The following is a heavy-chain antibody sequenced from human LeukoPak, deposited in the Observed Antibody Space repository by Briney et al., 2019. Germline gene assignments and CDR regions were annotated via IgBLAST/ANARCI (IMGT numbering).Heavy chain of an antibody. J-gene: IGHJ6*03. D-gene: IGHD5-24*01. CDR2: ISSSGSTI. Sequence: PGGSLRLSCAASGFTFSSYEMNWVRQAPGKGLEWVSYISSSGSTIYYADSVKGRFTISRDNAKNSLYLQMNSLRAEDTPVYYCARIEHYYYYMDVWGKGTTVTVSS. V-gene: IGHV3-48*03. CDR1: GFTFSSYE. CDR3: ARIEHYYYYMDV.